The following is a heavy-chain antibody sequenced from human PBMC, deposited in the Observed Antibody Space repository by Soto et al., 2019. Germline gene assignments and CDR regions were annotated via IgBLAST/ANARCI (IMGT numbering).Heavy chain of an antibody. D-gene: IGHD3-10*01. CDR1: GFTVSSHA. CDR2: ISGSGGST. V-gene: IGHV3-23*01. Sequence: GSLRLSCAASGFTVSSHAMSWVRQAPGKGLEWVSAISGSGGSTYYADSVTGRLTISRDNPKNTLYLQMNSLRAEDTALYYCAKDRSSGTPDAFDIWGQGTMVTVSS. J-gene: IGHJ3*02. CDR3: AKDRSSGTPDAFDI.